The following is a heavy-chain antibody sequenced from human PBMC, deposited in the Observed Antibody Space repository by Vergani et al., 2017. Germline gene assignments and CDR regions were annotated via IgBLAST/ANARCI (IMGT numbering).Heavy chain of an antibody. Sequence: QVQLQQWGAGLLKPSETLSLTCAVYGGSFSGYYWSWIRQPPGKGLEWIGEINHSGRTNYNPSLKSRVTISVDTSKNQFSLKLCSVTAADTAVYYCASVVPAADNWFDPWGQGTLVTVSS. CDR1: GGSFSGYY. J-gene: IGHJ5*02. CDR2: INHSGRT. CDR3: ASVVPAADNWFDP. D-gene: IGHD2-2*01. V-gene: IGHV4-34*01.